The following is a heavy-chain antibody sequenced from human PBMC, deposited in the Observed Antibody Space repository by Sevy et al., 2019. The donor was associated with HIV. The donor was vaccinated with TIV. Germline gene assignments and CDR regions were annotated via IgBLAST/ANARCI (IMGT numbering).Heavy chain of an antibody. CDR3: AREVCSATTCPIQTGAQN. CDR2: ISSSSSEI. V-gene: IGHV3-21*05. D-gene: IGHD2-2*01. CDR1: GFTSSNYS. Sequence: GSLRLSCAASGFTSSNYSMTWVRQAPGKGLEWVAFISSSSSEIYYADSVKGRFTISRDNAKNSLYLQMNSLRAEDTAMYYCAREVCSATTCPIQTGAQNWGQGTLVTVSS. J-gene: IGHJ4*02.